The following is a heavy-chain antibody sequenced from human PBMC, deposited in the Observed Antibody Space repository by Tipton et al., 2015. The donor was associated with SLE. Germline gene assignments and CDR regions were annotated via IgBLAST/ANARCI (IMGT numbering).Heavy chain of an antibody. V-gene: IGHV4-61*09. Sequence: LRLTCTVSGGSISSGSYYWSWIRQPAGKGLEWIGYIYTSGSTSYNPSLKSRVTISVDTSKNPFSLKLTSVTAADTAVYYCARVDIYWYFDLWGRGTLVTVSS. CDR1: GGSISSGSYY. J-gene: IGHJ2*01. CDR2: IYTSGST. CDR3: ARVDIYWYFDL. D-gene: IGHD2-15*01.